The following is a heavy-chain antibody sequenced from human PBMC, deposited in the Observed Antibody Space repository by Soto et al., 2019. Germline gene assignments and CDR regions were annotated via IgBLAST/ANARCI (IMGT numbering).Heavy chain of an antibody. CDR3: ARDREEARETGSEGYFDY. CDR2: ISVYKGNT. V-gene: IGHV1-18*01. J-gene: IGHJ4*02. Sequence: QGFWWMGWISVYKGNTNYAQKFQGRVTMTRDTSTSTVYMELRSLRSEDTAVYYCARDREEARETGSEGYFDYWGQGTLVTVSS. D-gene: IGHD1-26*01.